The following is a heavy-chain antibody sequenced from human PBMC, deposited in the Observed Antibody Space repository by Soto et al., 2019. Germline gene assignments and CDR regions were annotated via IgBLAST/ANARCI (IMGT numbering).Heavy chain of an antibody. CDR3: AKPPLGYYYYYGMDV. CDR2: ISYDGSNK. V-gene: IGHV3-30*18. Sequence: LRLSCAASGFTFSSYGMHWVRQAPGKGLEWVAVISYDGSNKYYAGSVKGRFTISRDNSKNTLYLQMNSLRAEDTAVYYCAKPPLGYYYYYGMDVWGQGTTVTVSS. CDR1: GFTFSSYG. J-gene: IGHJ6*02.